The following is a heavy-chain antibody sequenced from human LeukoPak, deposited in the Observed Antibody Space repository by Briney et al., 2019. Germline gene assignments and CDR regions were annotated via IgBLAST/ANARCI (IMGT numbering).Heavy chain of an antibody. V-gene: IGHV1-2*02. CDR2: INPNSGGT. CDR3: ARGSVLLGFDY. D-gene: IGHD1-26*01. Sequence: EASVEVSCKASGYTFSGNYIHWVRQVPGQGLEWMGWINPNSGGTNYAQKFQGRVTMTRDTSISTAYMELTRLRSDDTAIYYCARGSVLLGFDYWGQGTLVTVSS. CDR1: GYTFSGNY. J-gene: IGHJ4*02.